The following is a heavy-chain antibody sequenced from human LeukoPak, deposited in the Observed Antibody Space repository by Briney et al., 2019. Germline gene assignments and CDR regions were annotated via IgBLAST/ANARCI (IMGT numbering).Heavy chain of an antibody. J-gene: IGHJ4*02. V-gene: IGHV4-31*03. CDR2: IYYSGST. CDR3: ARDLTGGLYFDY. D-gene: IGHD2-8*02. Sequence: PSQTLSLTCTVSGGSSSSGGCYWSWIRQPPGKGLEWIGYIYYSGSTYYNTSLKSRVTISVDTSKNQFSLKLSSVTAADTAVYYCARDLTGGLYFDYWGQGTLVTVSS. CDR1: GGSSSSGGCY.